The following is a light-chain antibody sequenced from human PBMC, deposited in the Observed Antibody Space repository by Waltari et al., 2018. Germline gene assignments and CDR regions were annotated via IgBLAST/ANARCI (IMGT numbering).Light chain of an antibody. CDR2: GAS. CDR1: QSVRNNY. V-gene: IGKV3-20*01. J-gene: IGKJ4*01. CDR3: QQYGSSPLT. Sequence: EIVLTQSPGTLSLSPGERATLSCRASQSVRNNYLAWYQQKPGQAPRLLIYGASNRATGTPDRFSGSGSGTDFTLTISRLEPEDFAVYYCQQYGSSPLTFGGGTKVEIK.